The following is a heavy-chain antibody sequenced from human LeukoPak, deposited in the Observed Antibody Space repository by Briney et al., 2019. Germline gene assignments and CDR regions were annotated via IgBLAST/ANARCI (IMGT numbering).Heavy chain of an antibody. CDR2: ISAYNGNT. Sequence: ASVKVSCKASGYTFTGYYMHWVRQAPGQGLEWMGWISAYNGNTKYAQKLQGRVTMTRNTSISTAYMELSSLRSEDTAVYYCARGRPKEPLRYFDWLRTHRSRPLKTYAFDIWGQGTMVTVSS. CDR3: ARGRPKEPLRYFDWLRTHRSRPLKTYAFDI. V-gene: IGHV1-8*02. CDR1: GYTFTGYY. D-gene: IGHD3-9*01. J-gene: IGHJ3*02.